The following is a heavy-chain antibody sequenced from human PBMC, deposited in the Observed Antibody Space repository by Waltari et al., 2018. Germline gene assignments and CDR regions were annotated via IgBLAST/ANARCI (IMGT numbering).Heavy chain of an antibody. CDR3: ARGLGGSSPFDY. Sequence: QVHLVQSGDEVKKSGASVKVSCKASGYSFGGYYLYWVRQAPGQGLEWMGWINPTNGVTNYAQKFQGRVTMTRDTSINSVYMDLSRLRSDDTAVYFCARGLGGSSPFDYWGRGTLVTVSS. D-gene: IGHD3-16*01. J-gene: IGHJ4*02. CDR2: INPTNGVT. CDR1: GYSFGGYY. V-gene: IGHV1-2*02.